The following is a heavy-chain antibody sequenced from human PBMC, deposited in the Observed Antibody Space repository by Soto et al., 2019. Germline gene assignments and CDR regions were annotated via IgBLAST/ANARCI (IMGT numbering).Heavy chain of an antibody. Sequence: SETLSLTCTVSGGSISSYYWSWIRQPPGKGLEWIGYIYYSGSTNYNPSLKSRVTISVDTSKNQFSLKLSSVTAADTAVYYCARQRTESLIWFGELPHNWFDPWGQGTLVTVSS. CDR3: ARQRTESLIWFGELPHNWFDP. CDR2: IYYSGST. V-gene: IGHV4-59*08. J-gene: IGHJ5*02. D-gene: IGHD3-10*01. CDR1: GGSISSYY.